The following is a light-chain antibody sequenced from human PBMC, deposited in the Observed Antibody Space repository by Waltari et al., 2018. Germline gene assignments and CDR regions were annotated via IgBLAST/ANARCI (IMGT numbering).Light chain of an antibody. CDR2: DVS. V-gene: IGLV2-14*01. CDR3: SSYTSSSTLYV. CDR1: ASAVGVYNS. Sequence: QSALTQPASVSGSPGPSTIISCTGTASAVGVYNSFSCYQQHPGKAPKLMIYDVSKRPPGVSTLFSGSKSGTTASLTISGLQAEDEADYYCSSYTSSSTLYVFGTGTKVTVL. J-gene: IGLJ1*01.